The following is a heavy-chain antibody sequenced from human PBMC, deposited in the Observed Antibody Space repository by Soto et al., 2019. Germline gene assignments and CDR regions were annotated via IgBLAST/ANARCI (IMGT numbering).Heavy chain of an antibody. CDR1: GFTFSSYS. D-gene: IGHD5-18*01. CDR3: ARDRPAMVTSLAY. J-gene: IGHJ4*02. CDR2: ISSSSYI. Sequence: GSLRLSCAASGFTFSSYSMNWVRQAPGKGLEWVSSISSSSYIYYADSVKGRFTISRDNAKNSLYLQMNSLRAEDTAVYYCARDRPAMVTSLAYWGQGTLVTVSS. V-gene: IGHV3-21*01.